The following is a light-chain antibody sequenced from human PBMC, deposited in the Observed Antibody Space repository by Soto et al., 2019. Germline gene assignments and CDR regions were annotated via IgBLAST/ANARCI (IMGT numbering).Light chain of an antibody. J-gene: IGKJ1*01. V-gene: IGKV3-15*01. CDR1: QSVSSN. CDR2: GAS. CDR3: QQYNNWPGT. Sequence: EIVMTQSPATLSVSPGERATLSCRSSQSVSSNLAWYQQKPGQAPRLLIYGASTMATGIPARFSCSGSGTEFTLTISSLQSEDFAVYYCQQYNNWPGTFGQGTKVEIK.